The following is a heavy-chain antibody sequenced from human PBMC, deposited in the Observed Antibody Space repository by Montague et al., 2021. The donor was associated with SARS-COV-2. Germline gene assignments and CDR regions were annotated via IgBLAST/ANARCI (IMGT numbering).Heavy chain of an antibody. CDR3: ARTSASSDY. CDR1: GDSVSRNSAA. D-gene: IGHD1-26*01. CDR2: TYHRSKWYN. J-gene: IGHJ4*02. V-gene: IGHV6-1*01. Sequence: CAISGDSVSRNSAAWNWMRQSPSSGLEWLGRTYHRSKWYNDYAVSVKSRITINPDTSKNQISLQLNSVTPEDTAVYYCARTSASSDYWGQGTLVTVSS.